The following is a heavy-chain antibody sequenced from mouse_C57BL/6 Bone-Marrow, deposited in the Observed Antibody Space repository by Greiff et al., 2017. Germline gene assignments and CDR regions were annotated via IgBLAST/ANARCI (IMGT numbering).Heavy chain of an antibody. J-gene: IGHJ4*01. D-gene: IGHD2-5*01. Sequence: VKLVESGPGLVAPSQSLSITCTVSGFSLTSYGVHWVRQPPGKGLEWLVVIWSDGSTTYNSALKSRLSISKDNSKSQVFLKMNSLQTDDTAMYYCARHYYSNLYAMDYWGQGTSVTVSS. CDR1: GFSLTSYG. CDR2: IWSDGST. V-gene: IGHV2-6-1*01. CDR3: ARHYYSNLYAMDY.